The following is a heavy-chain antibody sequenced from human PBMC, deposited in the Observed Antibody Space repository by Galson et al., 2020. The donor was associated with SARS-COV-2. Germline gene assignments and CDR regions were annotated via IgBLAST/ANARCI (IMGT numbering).Heavy chain of an antibody. CDR1: GFTFSDYY. V-gene: IGHV3-11*01. D-gene: IGHD3-3*01. CDR3: ARDAAAEGTICGVVYYYYMDV. CDR2: ISSSGSTI. J-gene: IGHJ6*03. Sequence: NSGGSLRLSCAASGFTFSDYYMSWIRQAPGKGLEWVSYISSSGSTIYYADSVKGRFTISRDNAKNSLYLQMNSLRAEDTAVYYCARDAAAEGTICGVVYYYYMDVWGKGTTVTVSS.